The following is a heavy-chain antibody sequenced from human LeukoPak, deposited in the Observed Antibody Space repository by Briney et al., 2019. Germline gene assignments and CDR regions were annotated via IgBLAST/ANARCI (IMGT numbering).Heavy chain of an antibody. J-gene: IGHJ5*02. CDR2: MYYGGST. V-gene: IGHV4-30-4*01. Sequence: PSETLSLTCTVSGGSISSGDYYWSWIRQPPGKGLEWIAYMYYGGSTYYNPSLKSRVTMSADTSKNQLSLKLSSVTAADTAVYYCARPYYYDSRIDPWGQGTLVTVSS. CDR1: GGSISSGDYY. CDR3: ARPYYYDSRIDP. D-gene: IGHD3-22*01.